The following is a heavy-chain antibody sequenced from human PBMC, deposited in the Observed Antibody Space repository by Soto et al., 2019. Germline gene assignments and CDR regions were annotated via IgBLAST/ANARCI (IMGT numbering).Heavy chain of an antibody. CDR2: ISGAGFST. D-gene: IGHD4-17*01. CDR1: GFTFSSYA. V-gene: IGHV3-23*01. CDR3: AKESAPYGDYDY. Sequence: EVQLLESGGGLLQPGGSLRLSCAASGFTFSSYAMSWVRQIPGKGLEWVSVISGAGFSTYYADSVRGRFTLSRDNSKNTLYLQMSSLRAEDTAVYYCAKESAPYGDYDYWRQGTLVTVSS. J-gene: IGHJ4*02.